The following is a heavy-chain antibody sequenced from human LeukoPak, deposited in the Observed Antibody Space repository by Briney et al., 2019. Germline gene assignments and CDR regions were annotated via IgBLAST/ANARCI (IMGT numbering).Heavy chain of an antibody. CDR2: ISAYNGNT. D-gene: IGHD2-2*01. V-gene: IGHV1-18*01. CDR3: ARADIVVVPAATDP. CDR1: GYTFTSYG. Sequence: ASVKVSCKASGYTFTSYGISWVRQAPGQGLEWMGWISAYNGNTNYAQKLQGRVTMTTDTSTSTAHMELRSLRSDDTAVYYCARADIVVVPAATDPWGQGTLVTVSS. J-gene: IGHJ5*02.